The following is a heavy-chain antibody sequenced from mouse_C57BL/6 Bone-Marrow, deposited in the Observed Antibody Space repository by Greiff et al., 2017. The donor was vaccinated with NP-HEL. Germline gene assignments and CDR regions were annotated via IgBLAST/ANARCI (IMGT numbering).Heavy chain of an antibody. CDR1: GYTFTDYY. CDR3: GGGTYYGSSYPFAY. V-gene: IGHV1-26*01. J-gene: IGHJ3*01. CDR2: ITPNNGGT. D-gene: IGHD1-1*01. Sequence: EVQLQQSGPELVKPGASVKISCKASGYTFTDYYMNWVKQSPGQSLEWIGDITPNNGGTSYNQKFKGKATLPVDKSSSTAYMELRSLISDDSAVYYCGGGTYYGSSYPFAYWGQGTLVTVSA.